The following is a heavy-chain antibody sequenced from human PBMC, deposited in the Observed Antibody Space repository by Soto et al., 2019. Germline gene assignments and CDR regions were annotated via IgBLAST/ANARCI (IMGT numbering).Heavy chain of an antibody. CDR3: ARDPPPPDY. Sequence: QVQLVQSGAEVKKPGASVKVSCKAPGYTFASYAISWMRQAPGQGLEWMGWISAYNGQPNYAQKLQGRVTMTTDTSSSTAYLELRSLRSGDTAVYYCARDPPPPDYWGQGTLVTVSS. CDR2: ISAYNGQP. J-gene: IGHJ4*02. V-gene: IGHV1-18*01. CDR1: GYTFASYA.